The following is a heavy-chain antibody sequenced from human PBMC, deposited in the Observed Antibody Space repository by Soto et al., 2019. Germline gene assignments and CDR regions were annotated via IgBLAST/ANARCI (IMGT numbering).Heavy chain of an antibody. J-gene: IGHJ4*01. CDR1: GVSFSGYY. V-gene: IGHV4-34*01. CDR3: ASAPKPITMIRKPPYYFDF. D-gene: IGHD3-10*01. CDR2: IDHSGST. Sequence: SETLSLTCAISGVSFSGYYWSWIRQPPGKGLEWIGEIDHSGSTKYNPSLKSRVTISVDTSKRQFSLNLRSVTAADTAVYYCASAPKPITMIRKPPYYFDFWGHGTLVTVSS.